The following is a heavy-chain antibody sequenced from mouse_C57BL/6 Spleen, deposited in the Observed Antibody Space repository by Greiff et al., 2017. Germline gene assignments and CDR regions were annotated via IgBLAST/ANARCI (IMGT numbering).Heavy chain of an antibody. D-gene: IGHD1-1*01. CDR3: ARGYYGSSPWYFDV. V-gene: IGHV1-55*01. Sequence: QVQLQQPGAELVKPGASVKMSCKASGYTFTSYWITWVKQRPGQGLEWIGDIYPGSGSTNYNEKFKSKATLTVDTSSSTAYMQLSSLTSEDSAVYDCARGYYGSSPWYFDVGGTGTTVTVSS. J-gene: IGHJ1*03. CDR1: GYTFTSYW. CDR2: IYPGSGST.